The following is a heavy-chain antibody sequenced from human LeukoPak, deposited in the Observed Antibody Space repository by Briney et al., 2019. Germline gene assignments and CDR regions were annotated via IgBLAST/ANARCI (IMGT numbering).Heavy chain of an antibody. CDR2: IWYDGSNK. CDR3: ARDHYDILTGYFPAGHDAFDI. D-gene: IGHD3-9*01. Sequence: PGGSLRLSCAASGFTFSSYWMSWVRQAPGKGLEWVAVIWYDGSNKYYADSVKGRFTISRDNSKNTLYLQMNSLRAEDTAVYYCARDHYDILTGYFPAGHDAFDIWGQGTMVTVSS. J-gene: IGHJ3*02. V-gene: IGHV3-33*08. CDR1: GFTFSSYW.